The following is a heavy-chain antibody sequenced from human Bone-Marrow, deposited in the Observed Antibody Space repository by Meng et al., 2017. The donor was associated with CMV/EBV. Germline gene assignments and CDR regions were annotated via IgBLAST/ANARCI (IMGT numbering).Heavy chain of an antibody. CDR1: GYTFTSYG. CDR3: ARVGTYYYGSGSYLDSRRNDYYGMGV. D-gene: IGHD3-10*01. V-gene: IGHV1-18*01. CDR2: ISAYNGNT. Sequence: ASVKVSCKASGYTFTSYGISWVRQAPGQGLEWMGWISAYNGNTNYAQKLQGRVTMTTDTSTSTAYMELRSLRSDDTAVYYCARVGTYYYGSGSYLDSRRNDYYGMGVWGQGTTVTVSS. J-gene: IGHJ6*01.